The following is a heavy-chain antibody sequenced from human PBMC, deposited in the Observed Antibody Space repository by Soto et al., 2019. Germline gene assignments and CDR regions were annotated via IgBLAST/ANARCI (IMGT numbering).Heavy chain of an antibody. V-gene: IGHV1-69*13. CDR3: ARGTDSSGYYYVCDY. CDR2: IIPIFGTA. J-gene: IGHJ4*02. Sequence: SVKVSCKASGGTFSSYAISWVRQAPGQGLEWMGGIIPIFGTANYAQKFQDRVTITADESTSTAYMELSSLRSEDTAVYYCARGTDSSGYYYVCDYWGQGTLVTVSS. CDR1: GGTFSSYA. D-gene: IGHD3-22*01.